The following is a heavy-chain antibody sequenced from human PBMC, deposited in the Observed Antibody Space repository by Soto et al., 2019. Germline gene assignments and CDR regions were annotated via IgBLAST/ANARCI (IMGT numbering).Heavy chain of an antibody. CDR2: ISYDGSNK. J-gene: IGHJ6*02. CDR3: AKGHMVRGPYNTGYYYYGMDV. D-gene: IGHD3-10*01. V-gene: IGHV3-30*18. Sequence: GGSLRLSCAASGFTFSSYGMHWVRQAPGKGLEWVAVISYDGSNKYYADSVKGRFTISRDNSKNTLYLQMNSLRAEDTTVYYCAKGHMVRGPYNTGYYYYGMDVWGQGTTVTVSS. CDR1: GFTFSSYG.